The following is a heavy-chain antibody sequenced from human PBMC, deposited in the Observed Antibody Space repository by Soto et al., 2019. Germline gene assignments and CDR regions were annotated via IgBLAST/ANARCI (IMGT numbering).Heavy chain of an antibody. J-gene: IGHJ3*01. CDR3: ARMCSISSCLCDAHDV. CDR2: IYPDSGET. Sequence: QAQLVQSGAEVKKPGASVKVSCKASGYTSSGHYIHWMRQAPGQGLEWMGWIYPDSGETKFAQKFQGLVTMTRDTSKSSVYVDLSRLISDDTAVYYCARMCSISSCLCDAHDVWGQGTLVTVSS. D-gene: IGHD2-2*01. V-gene: IGHV1-2*04. CDR1: GYTSSGHY.